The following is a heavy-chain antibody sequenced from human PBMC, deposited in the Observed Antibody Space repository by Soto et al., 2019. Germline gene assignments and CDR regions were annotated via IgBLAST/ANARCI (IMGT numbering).Heavy chain of an antibody. J-gene: IGHJ5*02. Sequence: EVQLVESGGGLVQPGGSLRLSCAASGFTFSSYGMNWVRQAPGKGLEWVSYISSSSSTIYYADSVKGRFTISRDNAKNSLYLQMNSLRAEDTAVYYCARGAYLNWFDPWGQGTLVTVSS. CDR3: ARGAYLNWFDP. V-gene: IGHV3-48*01. CDR2: ISSSSSTI. CDR1: GFTFSSYG.